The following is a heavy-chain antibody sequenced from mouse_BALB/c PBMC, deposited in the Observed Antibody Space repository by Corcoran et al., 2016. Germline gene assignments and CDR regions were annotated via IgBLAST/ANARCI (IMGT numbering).Heavy chain of an antibody. CDR3: ARFTTVVAYYAMDY. J-gene: IGHJ4*01. V-gene: IGHV1-84*02. Sequence: QIQLQKSGPELVKPGTSVKISCKATGYTFTDYYLNWVKQKPGPGREWIGWIYPGSGNTKYNEKFKGKATLTVDTSSSTAYMQLSSLTSEDTAVYFCARFTTVVAYYAMDYWGQGTSVTVSS. CDR2: IYPGSGNT. D-gene: IGHD1-1*01. CDR1: GYTFTDYY.